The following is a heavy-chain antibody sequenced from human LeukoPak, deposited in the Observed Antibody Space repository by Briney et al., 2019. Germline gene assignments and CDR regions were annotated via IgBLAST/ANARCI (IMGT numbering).Heavy chain of an antibody. CDR1: GYTFTSYA. CDR2: INPNSGGT. J-gene: IGHJ3*02. Sequence: ASVKVSCKASGYTFTSYAMNWVRQAPGQGLEWMGWINPNSGGTNYAQKFQGRVTMTRDTSISTAYMELSRLRSDDTAVYYCAREQQLLFNAFDIWGQGTMVTVSS. D-gene: IGHD6-13*01. V-gene: IGHV1-2*02. CDR3: AREQQLLFNAFDI.